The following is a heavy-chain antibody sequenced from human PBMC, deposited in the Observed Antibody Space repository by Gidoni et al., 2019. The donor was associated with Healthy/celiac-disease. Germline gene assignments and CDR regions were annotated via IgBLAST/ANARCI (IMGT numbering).Heavy chain of an antibody. CDR3: ARYCSSTSCYKEVGDY. CDR1: GGSISSSNW. J-gene: IGHJ4*02. CDR2: IYHSVST. D-gene: IGHD2-2*02. Sequence: QVQLQESVPGLVKPSVTLSLTCAVSGGSISSSNWWCWVRPPPARGLEWIGEIYHSVSTNYNPSLKGRGTISVDKSKNKFSLKLSSMTAADTAVYYCARYCSSTSCYKEVGDYWGQGTLVTVSS. V-gene: IGHV4-4*02.